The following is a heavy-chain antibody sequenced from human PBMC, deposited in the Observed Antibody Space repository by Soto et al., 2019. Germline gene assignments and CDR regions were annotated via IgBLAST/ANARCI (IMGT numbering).Heavy chain of an antibody. CDR1: GYSFDNYW. D-gene: IGHD3-10*01. J-gene: IGHJ6*02. Sequence: GESLKISGKGFGYSFDNYWIGWVRQMPGKGLEWMGVIYPADSDTRYSPSFQGQVTISADKFISTAYLQWRSLEASDTAMYYCARNQLRQFYYGMDVWGQGTTVTVSS. CDR3: ARNQLRQFYYGMDV. CDR2: IYPADSDT. V-gene: IGHV5-51*01.